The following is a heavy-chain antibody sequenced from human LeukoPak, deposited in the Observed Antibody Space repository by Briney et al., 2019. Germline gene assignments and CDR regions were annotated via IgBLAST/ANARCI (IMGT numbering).Heavy chain of an antibody. Sequence: TGGSLRLSCAASGFTFSIYAMNWVRQAPGKGLEWVSVLYSDGNTKYADSVQGRFTISRDNSKNTLYLEMNSLSPDDTAVYYCARGVEPLAANTLAYWGQGTLVTVSS. D-gene: IGHD1-14*01. CDR3: ARGVEPLAANTLAY. CDR2: LYSDGNT. CDR1: GFTFSIYA. J-gene: IGHJ4*02. V-gene: IGHV3-53*01.